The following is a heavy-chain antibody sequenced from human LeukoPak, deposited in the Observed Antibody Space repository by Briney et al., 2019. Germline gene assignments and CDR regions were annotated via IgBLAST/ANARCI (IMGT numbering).Heavy chain of an antibody. V-gene: IGHV3-11*01. CDR3: ARVYCSSTSCYYP. D-gene: IGHD2-2*01. CDR1: GFTFSDYY. J-gene: IGHJ5*02. Sequence: GGPLRLSCAASGFTFSDYYMSWIRQAPGKGLEWVSYISSSGSTIYYADSVKGRFTISRDNAKNSLYLQMNSLRAEDTAVYYCARVYCSSTSCYYPWGQGTLVTVSS. CDR2: ISSSGSTI.